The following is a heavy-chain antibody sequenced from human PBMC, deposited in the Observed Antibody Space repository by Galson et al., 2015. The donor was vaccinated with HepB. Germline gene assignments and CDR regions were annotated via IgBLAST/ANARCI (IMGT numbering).Heavy chain of an antibody. CDR3: ARGRSGSDLDS. Sequence: LRLSCAVSGFTFRSSGMHWVRQVPGKGLEWVAFISYDGSNKVYADSVRGRFTIFRDNSKNMVFLQMNSLRAEDTAVYYSARGRSGSDLDSWGQGTLVTVSS. D-gene: IGHD2-15*01. CDR1: GFTFRSSG. J-gene: IGHJ4*02. CDR2: ISYDGSNK. V-gene: IGHV3-30*04.